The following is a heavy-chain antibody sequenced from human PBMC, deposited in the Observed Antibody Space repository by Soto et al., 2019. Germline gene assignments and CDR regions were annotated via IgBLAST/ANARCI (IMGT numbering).Heavy chain of an antibody. Sequence: GGSLRLSCAASGFTFSSYGMHWVRQAPGKGLEWVAVIWYDGSNKYYADSVKGRFTISRDNSKNTLYLQMNSLRAEDTAVYYCARDAGQQLPSGWFDPWGQGTLVTVSS. CDR1: GFTFSSYG. CDR3: ARDAGQQLPSGWFDP. J-gene: IGHJ5*02. D-gene: IGHD6-13*01. CDR2: IWYDGSNK. V-gene: IGHV3-33*01.